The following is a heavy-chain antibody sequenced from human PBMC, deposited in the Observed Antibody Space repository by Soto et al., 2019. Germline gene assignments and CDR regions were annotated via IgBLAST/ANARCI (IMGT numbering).Heavy chain of an antibody. CDR1: GCTFSTYG. CDR2: MGNDGITT. Sequence: QVQLVESGGGVVQPGRSLKLSCAASGCTFSTYGMHWVRQAPGKGLEWVAVMGNDGITTFYADSVKGRYTIARDNSKNTLFLQMNSLRADDTAVYYCAKEFQWEQHAFDIWGQGKMVTGS. J-gene: IGHJ3*02. CDR3: AKEFQWEQHAFDI. D-gene: IGHD1-26*01. V-gene: IGHV3-30*18.